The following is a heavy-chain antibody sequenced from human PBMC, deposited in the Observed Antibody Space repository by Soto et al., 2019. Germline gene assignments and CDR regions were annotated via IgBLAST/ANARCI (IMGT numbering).Heavy chain of an antibody. CDR1: GFTFSSYW. CDR2: IKQDGSAK. Sequence: PGGSLRLSCAASGFTFSSYWMSWVRQAPGKGLEWVANIKQDGSAKYYVESVKGRFSISRDNAKNSLYLQMNSLRAEDTAVYYCARSTTDTAMAPSFDYWGQGTLVTVSS. V-gene: IGHV3-7*01. D-gene: IGHD5-18*01. CDR3: ARSTTDTAMAPSFDY. J-gene: IGHJ4*02.